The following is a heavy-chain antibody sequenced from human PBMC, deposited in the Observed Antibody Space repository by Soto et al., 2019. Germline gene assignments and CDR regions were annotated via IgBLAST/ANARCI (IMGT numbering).Heavy chain of an antibody. CDR1: GYTFTDHN. CDR2: INCNSGNT. V-gene: IGHV1-2*02. J-gene: IGHJ4*02. Sequence: QVQLVQSGAEVKKPGASVTVPCKASGYTFTDHNMHWVRQAPGQGVEWIGWINCNSGNTDFAQKFHGRVTMTRDTSISTAYMDLSRLRTVDTAMYYCARVRVGSGWYNSPDYWGQGTLITVSS. CDR3: ARVRVGSGWYNSPDY. D-gene: IGHD6-19*01.